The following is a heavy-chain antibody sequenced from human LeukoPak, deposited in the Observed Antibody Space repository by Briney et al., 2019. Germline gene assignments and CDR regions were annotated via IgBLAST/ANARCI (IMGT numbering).Heavy chain of an antibody. CDR1: GFTFSNYE. CDR3: ARERTGDLGEETLFGGAPFDY. CDR2: ISSGAISI. D-gene: IGHD3-16*01. V-gene: IGHV3-48*03. J-gene: IGHJ4*02. Sequence: PGRSLRPSCVASGFTFSNYETSWVRQAPGEGLEWLSGISSGAISIYYAASVKGRSTISRADAKNSVFLRMSRLRADDTVVYYCARERTGDLGEETLFGGAPFDYWGQGTLVTVSS.